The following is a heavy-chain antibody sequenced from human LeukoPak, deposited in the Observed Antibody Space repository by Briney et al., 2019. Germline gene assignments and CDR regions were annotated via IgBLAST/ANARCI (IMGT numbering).Heavy chain of an antibody. CDR1: GGSISSSSYY. J-gene: IGHJ4*02. D-gene: IGHD4-17*01. V-gene: IGHV4-39*01. Sequence: SETLSLTCTVSGGSISSSSYYWGWIRRPPGKGLEWIGSIYYSGSTYYNPSLKSRVTISVDTSKNQFSLKLSSMTAADTAVYYCARQTTVTTPGYFDYWGQGTLVTVSS. CDR2: IYYSGST. CDR3: ARQTTVTTPGYFDY.